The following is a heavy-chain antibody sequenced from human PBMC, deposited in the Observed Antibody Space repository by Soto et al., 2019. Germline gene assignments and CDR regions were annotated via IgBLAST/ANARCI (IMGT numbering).Heavy chain of an antibody. CDR3: AKPLGATTRYFQH. Sequence: GGSLRISCAASGFTFSSYAMHWVRQAPGKGLERVAVISYDGSNKYYADSVKGRFTISRDNSKNTMYLQMNSLRAEDTAVYYWAKPLGATTRYFQHGGQGTLVTVSS. CDR1: GFTFSSYA. V-gene: IGHV3-30-3*02. J-gene: IGHJ1*01. D-gene: IGHD1-26*01. CDR2: ISYDGSNK.